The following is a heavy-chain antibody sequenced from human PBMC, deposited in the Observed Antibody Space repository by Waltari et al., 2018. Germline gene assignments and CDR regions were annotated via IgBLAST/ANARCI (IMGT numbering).Heavy chain of an antibody. CDR3: ARARSRSDYFDY. V-gene: IGHV1-46*01. CDR1: GYTFTSYY. CDR2: INPRGGST. Sequence: QVQLVQSGAEVKKPGASVKVSCKASGYTFTSYYMNWVRQAPGQGLEWMGRINPRGGSTNYARNFKGRVTMTRDTSTSTVYMELRSLRSDDTAVYYCARARSRSDYFDYWGQGTLVTVSS. J-gene: IGHJ4*02.